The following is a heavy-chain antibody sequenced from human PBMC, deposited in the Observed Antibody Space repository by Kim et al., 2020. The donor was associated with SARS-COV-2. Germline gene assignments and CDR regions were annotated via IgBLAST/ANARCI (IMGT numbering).Heavy chain of an antibody. D-gene: IGHD4-17*01. J-gene: IGHJ4*02. CDR2: ISYDGSNK. Sequence: GGSLRLSCAASGFTFSSYAMHWVRQAPGKGLEWVAVISYDGSNKYYADSVKGRFTISRDNSKNTLYLQMNSLRAEDTAVYYCASYGVATVTRNYFDYWGQGTLVTVSS. CDR3: ASYGVATVTRNYFDY. V-gene: IGHV3-30*04. CDR1: GFTFSSYA.